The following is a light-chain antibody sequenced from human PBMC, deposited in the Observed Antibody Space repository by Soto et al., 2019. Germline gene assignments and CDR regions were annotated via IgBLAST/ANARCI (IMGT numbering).Light chain of an antibody. J-gene: IGLJ1*01. V-gene: IGLV2-14*01. Sequence: QSVLTQPASVSGSPGQSITISCTGTSSDVGGYNYVSWYQQHPGKAPKLMIYEVSNRPSGVSNRFSGSKSGNTASLTISGLQAEDEADYSCSSYTSSSTYVFGTGTKFTVL. CDR2: EVS. CDR3: SSYTSSSTYV. CDR1: SSDVGGYNY.